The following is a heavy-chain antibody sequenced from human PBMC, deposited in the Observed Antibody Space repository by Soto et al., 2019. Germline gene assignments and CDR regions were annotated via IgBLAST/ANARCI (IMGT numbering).Heavy chain of an antibody. J-gene: IGHJ6*03. V-gene: IGHV4-39*02. CDR1: GGSISSSRHY. D-gene: IGHD1-26*01. CDR3: VKDIGDYYTDV. CDR2: IYYRGST. Sequence: SETLSLTCTVSGGSISSSRHYWGWIRQPPGKGLEWIASIYYRGSTYYNPSLKSRVTISIDTSKNQFSLKLSSVTAADTAVYYCVKDIGDYYTDVWGKGTSVTVSS.